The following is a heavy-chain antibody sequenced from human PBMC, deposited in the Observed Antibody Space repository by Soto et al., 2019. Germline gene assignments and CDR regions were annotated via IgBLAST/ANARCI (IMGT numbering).Heavy chain of an antibody. J-gene: IGHJ4*02. V-gene: IGHV1-46*01. CDR3: ARGRISAAALSRVYFDY. CDR1: GYTFTSYY. Sequence: ASVKVSCKASGYTFTSYYMHWVRQAPGQGLEWMGIINPSGGSTSYAQKFQGRVTMTRDTSTSTVYMELSSLRSEDTAVYYCARGRISAAALSRVYFDYWGQGTLVTVSS. D-gene: IGHD6-13*01. CDR2: INPSGGST.